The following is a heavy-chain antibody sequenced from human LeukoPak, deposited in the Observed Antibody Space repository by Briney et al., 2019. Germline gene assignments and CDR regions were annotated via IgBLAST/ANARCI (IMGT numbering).Heavy chain of an antibody. D-gene: IGHD2-8*01. CDR1: GYTFTGYY. J-gene: IGHJ6*02. V-gene: IGHV1-69*04. Sequence: SVKVSCKASGYTFTGYYIHWVRQAPGQGLEWMGRIIPILGIANYAQKFQGRVTITADKSTSTAYMELSSLRSEDTAVYYCAREFSGIVLMVYAPNSYYGMDVWGQGTTVTVSS. CDR3: AREFSGIVLMVYAPNSYYGMDV. CDR2: IIPILGIA.